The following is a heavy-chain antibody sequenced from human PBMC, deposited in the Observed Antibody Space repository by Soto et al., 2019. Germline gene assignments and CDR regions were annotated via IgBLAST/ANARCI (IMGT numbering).Heavy chain of an antibody. J-gene: IGHJ4*02. D-gene: IGHD2-8*01. Sequence: SETLSLTCTFSCTSIISYYWSWIRQPPGKGLEWIANIHYSGTTNYNPSLASRVTLSVDTSKNQFSLKMTSVTAADRAMYFCARYNSYAIDYWGRGTRVTV. CDR3: ARYNSYAIDY. CDR2: IHYSGTT. CDR1: CTSIISYY. V-gene: IGHV4-59*01.